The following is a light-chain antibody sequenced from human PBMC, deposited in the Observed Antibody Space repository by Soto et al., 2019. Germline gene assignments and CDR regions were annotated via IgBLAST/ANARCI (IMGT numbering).Light chain of an antibody. V-gene: IGLV1-40*01. J-gene: IGLJ1*01. CDR3: QSYDSTLSARYV. Sequence: QSVLTQPPSVSGAPGQRVTISCTGSSSNIGADYDVHWYQQRPGTAPKLLIFGNINRPSGVPDRFSGSKSGTSASLAITGLQAVDEGDYYCQSYDSTLSARYVFGTGTKVTVL. CDR1: SSNIGADYD. CDR2: GNI.